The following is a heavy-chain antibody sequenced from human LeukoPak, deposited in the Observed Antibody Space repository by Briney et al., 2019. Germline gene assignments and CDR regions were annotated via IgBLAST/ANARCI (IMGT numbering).Heavy chain of an antibody. CDR3: ARYPVPTIVATIPHHGMDV. V-gene: IGHV3-30*03. CDR1: GFTFSSYG. Sequence: PGGSLRLSCAASGFTFSSYGMHWVRQAPGKGLEWVAVISYDGSNKYYADSVKGRFTISRDNSKNTLYLQMNSLRSEDTAVYYCARYPVPTIVATIPHHGMDVWGKGTTVTVSS. CDR2: ISYDGSNK. D-gene: IGHD5-12*01. J-gene: IGHJ6*04.